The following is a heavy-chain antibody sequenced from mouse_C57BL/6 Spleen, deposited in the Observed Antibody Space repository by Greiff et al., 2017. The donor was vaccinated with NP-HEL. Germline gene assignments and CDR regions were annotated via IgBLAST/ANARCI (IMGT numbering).Heavy chain of an antibody. V-gene: IGHV1-26*01. D-gene: IGHD1-1*01. J-gene: IGHJ1*03. CDR3: ARDHYGSSYRYFDV. Sequence: EVQLQQSGPELVKPGASVKISCKASGYTFTDYYMNWVKQSHGKSLEWIGDINPNNGGTSYNQKFKGKATLTVDKSSSTAYMELRSLTSEDSAVYYCARDHYGSSYRYFDVWGTGTTVTVSS. CDR1: GYTFTDYY. CDR2: INPNNGGT.